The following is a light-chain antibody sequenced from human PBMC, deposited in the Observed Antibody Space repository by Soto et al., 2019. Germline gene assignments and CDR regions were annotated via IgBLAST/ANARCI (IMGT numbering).Light chain of an antibody. Sequence: QSALTQPRSVSGSPGQSVTISCTGTRSDDGGYNFVSWYQQHPGKAPKLLIYDVTKRPSGVPDRFSGSKSGNTASLTISGLQAEDEADYYCCSYAGSNTYVFGTGTKVTVL. CDR1: RSDDGGYNF. J-gene: IGLJ1*01. CDR3: CSYAGSNTYV. CDR2: DVT. V-gene: IGLV2-11*01.